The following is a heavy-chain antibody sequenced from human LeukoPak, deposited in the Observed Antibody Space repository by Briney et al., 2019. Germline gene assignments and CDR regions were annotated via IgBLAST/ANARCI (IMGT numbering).Heavy chain of an antibody. CDR1: GFTFSSYS. CDR3: AKENAAAGFDY. Sequence: GGSLRLSCAASGFTFSSYSMNWVRQAPGKGLEWVSSISSSSSYTYYADSVKGRFTISRDNAKNSLYLQMNSLRAEDTALYYCAKENAAAGFDYWGQGTLVTVSS. CDR2: ISSSSSYT. D-gene: IGHD6-13*01. J-gene: IGHJ4*02. V-gene: IGHV3-21*04.